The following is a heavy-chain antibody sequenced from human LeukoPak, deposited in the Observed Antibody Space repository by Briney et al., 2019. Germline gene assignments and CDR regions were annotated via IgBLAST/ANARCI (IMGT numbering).Heavy chain of an antibody. CDR1: GYSISSSNW. V-gene: IGHV4-28*06. J-gene: IGHJ6*03. CDR2: IYYSGST. CDR3: ARTGGYCSSTSCRNPPYYYYYMDV. D-gene: IGHD2-2*01. Sequence: SDTLSLTCAVSGYSISSSNWWGWIRQPPGKGLEWIGYIYYSGSTNYNPSLKSRVTMSVDTSKNQFSLKLSSVTALDTAVYYCARTGGYCSSTSCRNPPYYYYYMDVWGEGTTVTVSS.